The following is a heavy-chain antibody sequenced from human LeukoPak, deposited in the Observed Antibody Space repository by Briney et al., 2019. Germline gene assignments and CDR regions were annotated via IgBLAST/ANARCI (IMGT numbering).Heavy chain of an antibody. J-gene: IGHJ3*02. CDR1: GFTFSSYD. Sequence: GGSLRLSCAASGFTFSSYDMHWVRQATGKGLEWASAICTAGDTYYPGSVKGRFTISRENAKNSLYLQMNSLRAGDTAVYYCARSRDYDSSGYYRHDAFDIWGQGTMVTVSS. CDR3: ARSRDYDSSGYYRHDAFDI. CDR2: ICTAGDT. D-gene: IGHD3-22*01. V-gene: IGHV3-13*04.